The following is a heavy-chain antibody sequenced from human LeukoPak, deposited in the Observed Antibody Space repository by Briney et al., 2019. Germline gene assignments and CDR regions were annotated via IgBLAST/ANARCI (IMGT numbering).Heavy chain of an antibody. CDR3: ARDRGDYGDRWYFDL. V-gene: IGHV1-18*01. CDR1: GYTFTSYG. Sequence: ASVKVSCKASGYTFTSYGISWVRQAPGQGLEWMGWISAYNGNTNYAQKLQGRVTMTTDTSTSTAYMELRSLRSDDTAVYYCARDRGDYGDRWYFDLWGRGTLVTVSS. J-gene: IGHJ2*01. D-gene: IGHD4-17*01. CDR2: ISAYNGNT.